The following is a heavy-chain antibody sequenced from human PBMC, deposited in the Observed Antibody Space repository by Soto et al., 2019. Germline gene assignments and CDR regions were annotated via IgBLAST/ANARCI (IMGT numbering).Heavy chain of an antibody. CDR3: ARARRHSSSWYPDTYYFDY. Sequence: SETLSLTCAVSGGSISSGGYSWSWIRQPPGKGLEWIGYIYHSGSTYYNPSLKSRVTISVDRSKNQFSLKLSSVTAADTAVYYCARARRHSSSWYPDTYYFDYWGQGTLVTVSS. D-gene: IGHD6-13*01. CDR2: IYHSGST. J-gene: IGHJ4*02. CDR1: GGSISSGGYS. V-gene: IGHV4-30-2*01.